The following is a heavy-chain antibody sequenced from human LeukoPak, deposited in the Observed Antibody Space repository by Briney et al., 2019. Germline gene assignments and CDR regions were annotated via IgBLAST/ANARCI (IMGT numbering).Heavy chain of an antibody. CDR1: GFTVSSNY. D-gene: IGHD3-3*01. J-gene: IGHJ4*02. CDR3: AGATMGYFDY. V-gene: IGHV3-53*01. CDR2: IYSGENT. Sequence: GGSLRLSCAASGFTVSSNYMSWVRQAPGKGLEWVSVIYSGENTYYADSVKGRFTISRNNSKNTLYLKMNSLGAEDTAVYYCAGATMGYFDYWGQGTLVTVSS.